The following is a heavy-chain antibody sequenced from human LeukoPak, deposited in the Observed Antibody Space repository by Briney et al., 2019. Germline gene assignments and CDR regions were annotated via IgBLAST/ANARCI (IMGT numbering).Heavy chain of an antibody. CDR2: ISSSGSTI. D-gene: IGHD3-3*01. CDR3: ARASTYYDFWSGYYRGVGLDY. J-gene: IGHJ4*02. Sequence: PGGSLRLSCAASGFTFSDYYMSWIRQAPGKGLEWVSYISSSGSTIYYADSVKGRFTISRDNAKNSLYLQMNSLRAEDTAVYYCARASTYYDFWSGYYRGVGLDYWGQGTLVTASS. V-gene: IGHV3-11*04. CDR1: GFTFSDYY.